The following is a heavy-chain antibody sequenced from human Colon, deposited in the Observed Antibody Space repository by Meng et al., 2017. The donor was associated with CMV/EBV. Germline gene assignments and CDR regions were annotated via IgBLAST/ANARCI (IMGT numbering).Heavy chain of an antibody. CDR3: VKDVRSGATRDFDY. V-gene: IGHV3-9*01. Sequence: GGSLRLSCEASGFTFADYAMYWVRHAPGKGLEWVSSITWNGGTINYADSVKGRFTISRDNAKRSLFLQMNSLKVEDTALYYCVKDVRSGATRDFDYWGQGTLVTVSS. D-gene: IGHD6-25*01. CDR2: ITWNGGTI. CDR1: GFTFADYA. J-gene: IGHJ4*02.